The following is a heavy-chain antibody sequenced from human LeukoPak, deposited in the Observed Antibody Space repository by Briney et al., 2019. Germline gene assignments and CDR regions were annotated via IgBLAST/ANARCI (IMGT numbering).Heavy chain of an antibody. Sequence: SETLSLTCTVSGGSISSGGYYWSWIRQPPGKGLEWIGYIYHSGSTYYNPSLKSRVTISVDRSKNQFSLKLSSVTAADAAVYYCARENGSGTGDYWGQGTLVTVSS. D-gene: IGHD3-10*01. J-gene: IGHJ4*02. CDR1: GGSISSGGYY. V-gene: IGHV4-30-2*01. CDR2: IYHSGST. CDR3: ARENGSGTGDY.